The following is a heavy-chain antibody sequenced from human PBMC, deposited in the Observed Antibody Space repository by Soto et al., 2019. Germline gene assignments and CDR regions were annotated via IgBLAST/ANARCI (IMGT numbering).Heavy chain of an antibody. Sequence: ASVKVSCQASGYTFTSYAMHWVRQAPGQRLEWMGWINAGNGNTKYSQKFQGRVTITRDTSASTAYMELSSLRSEDTAVYYCARVRGRGVIITSWFDPWGLGTLVTVSS. CDR3: ARVRGRGVIITSWFDP. CDR2: INAGNGNT. D-gene: IGHD3-10*01. V-gene: IGHV1-3*01. J-gene: IGHJ5*02. CDR1: GYTFTSYA.